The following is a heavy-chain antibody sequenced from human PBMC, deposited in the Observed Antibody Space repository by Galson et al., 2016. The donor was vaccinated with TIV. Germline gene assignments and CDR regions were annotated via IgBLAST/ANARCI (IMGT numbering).Heavy chain of an antibody. V-gene: IGHV4-38-2*01. J-gene: IGHJ6*03. CDR3: ASGRSGATFYYYMDV. D-gene: IGHD1-26*01. CDR1: GYSITSAYH. CDR2: IHHSGST. Sequence: TLSLTCAVSGYSITSAYHWGWIRQPPGKGLEWIGSIHHSGSTYYNPSLKSRVTISVDASKNQFSLKLSSVTAADTAMYFCASGRSGATFYYYMDVWGKGTTVTVSS.